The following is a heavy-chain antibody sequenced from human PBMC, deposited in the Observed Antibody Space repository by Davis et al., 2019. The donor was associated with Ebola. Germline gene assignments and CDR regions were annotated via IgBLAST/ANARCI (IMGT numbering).Heavy chain of an antibody. CDR3: ATEATMVY. V-gene: IGHV3-48*02. J-gene: IGHJ4*02. D-gene: IGHD4/OR15-4a*01. CDR1: AFTFDNYA. CDR2: ISSNSDTT. Sequence: GESLKISCAASAFTFDNYAMTWVRQAPGKGLEWLGYISSNSDTTYYADSVRGRFIISRDNDKNSVLLQMDRMTHDDAGVYYCATEATMVYWGQGVLVTVSS.